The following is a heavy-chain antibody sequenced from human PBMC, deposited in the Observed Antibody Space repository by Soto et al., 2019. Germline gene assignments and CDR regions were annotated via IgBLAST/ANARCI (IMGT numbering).Heavy chain of an antibody. J-gene: IGHJ4*02. CDR2: ISYDGSNK. V-gene: IGHV3-30*18. CDR3: AKDVGGFDY. CDR1: GFTFSSYG. Sequence: QVQLVESGGGVVQPGRSLRLSCAASGFTFSSYGMHWVRQAPGKGLEWVAVISYDGSNKYYADSVKGRFTISRDNSKNTLYLQMNSLRAEDTAVYYCAKDVGGFDYWCQGTLVTVSS. D-gene: IGHD2-15*01.